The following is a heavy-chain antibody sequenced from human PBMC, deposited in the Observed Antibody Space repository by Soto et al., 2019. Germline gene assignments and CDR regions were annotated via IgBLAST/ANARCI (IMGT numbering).Heavy chain of an antibody. CDR3: ARAILFRFLEWSPKWLDP. Sequence: QVQLQESGPGLVKASGTLSLTCAVSSGSISSNNWWSWVRQTPGKGLEWIGEIYHSGSTNYNPSLKCRVTISVDKSKNQFSLKLSSVTAADTAVYYCARAILFRFLEWSPKWLDPWGQGTLVTVSS. V-gene: IGHV4-4*02. CDR1: SGSISSNNW. D-gene: IGHD3-3*01. J-gene: IGHJ5*02. CDR2: IYHSGST.